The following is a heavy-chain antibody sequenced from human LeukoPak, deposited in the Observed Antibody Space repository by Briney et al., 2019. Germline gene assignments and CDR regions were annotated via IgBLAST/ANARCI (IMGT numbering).Heavy chain of an antibody. Sequence: PSETLSLTCTVSGGSISNYYWSWIRQPPGKGLEWIGYIYYSGSTNYNPSLKSRVTISVDTSKNQFSLKLSSVTAADTAVYYCSGSYLYSYYYYMDVWGKGTTVTISS. CDR1: GGSISNYY. D-gene: IGHD1-26*01. J-gene: IGHJ6*03. CDR2: IYYSGST. V-gene: IGHV4-59*01. CDR3: SGSYLYSYYYYMDV.